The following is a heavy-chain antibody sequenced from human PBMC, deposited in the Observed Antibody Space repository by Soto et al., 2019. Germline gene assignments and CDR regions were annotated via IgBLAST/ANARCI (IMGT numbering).Heavy chain of an antibody. V-gene: IGHV1-69*01. D-gene: IGHD3-10*01. Sequence: QVQLVQSGAEVKKPGSSVKVSCKASGGTFSSYAISWVRQAPGQGLEWMGGIIPIFGTANYAQKFQGRVTITADESTSTAYMELSSLRSEDTAVYYCAREISGPLFYPDRGNNWFDPWGQGTLVTVSS. CDR2: IIPIFGTA. CDR1: GGTFSSYA. J-gene: IGHJ5*02. CDR3: AREISGPLFYPDRGNNWFDP.